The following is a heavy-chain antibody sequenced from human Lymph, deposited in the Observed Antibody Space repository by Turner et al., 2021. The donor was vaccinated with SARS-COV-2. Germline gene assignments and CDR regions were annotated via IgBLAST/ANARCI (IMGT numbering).Heavy chain of an antibody. CDR3: AKDGGGYFDY. Sequence: QVQLVESGGGVVQPGRSLRLSCAASGFTFSSYGMHWVRQAPVKGLEWVAVISYDGSNKYYADSVKGRFTISRDNSKNTLYLQMNSRRAEDTAVYYCAKDGGGYFDYWGQGTLVTVSS. D-gene: IGHD3-10*01. J-gene: IGHJ4*02. V-gene: IGHV3-30*18. CDR1: GFTFSSYG. CDR2: ISYDGSNK.